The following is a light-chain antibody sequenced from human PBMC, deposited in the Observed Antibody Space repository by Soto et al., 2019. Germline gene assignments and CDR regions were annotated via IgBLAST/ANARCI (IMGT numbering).Light chain of an antibody. CDR2: YAS. V-gene: IGKV3-11*01. Sequence: VLTQSPATLSLSPGERATLSCRASQTVSRYLAWYQQKPGQAPRLLIYYASNRATCIPARFSGSGSGTDYTLTFSGLAPEDFAVYYCQQRSTWPFLTFGGGTKVEI. CDR3: QQRSTWPFLT. J-gene: IGKJ4*01. CDR1: QTVSRY.